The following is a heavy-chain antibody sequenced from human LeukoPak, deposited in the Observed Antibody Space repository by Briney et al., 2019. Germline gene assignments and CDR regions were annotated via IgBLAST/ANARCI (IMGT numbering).Heavy chain of an antibody. V-gene: IGHV3-21*01. CDR2: ISRGSSRI. CDR3: VRIPNNANFPNRFDP. Sequence: GGSLTLSCAASGFTLSGFTMNWVRHVPGRGLEWVSAISRGSSRIFYADSVRGRFTISRDDAKNSLYLHMNSLRAEDTATYYRVRIPNNANFPNRFDPWGQGILVTVSS. J-gene: IGHJ5*02. D-gene: IGHD1-14*01. CDR1: GFTLSGFT.